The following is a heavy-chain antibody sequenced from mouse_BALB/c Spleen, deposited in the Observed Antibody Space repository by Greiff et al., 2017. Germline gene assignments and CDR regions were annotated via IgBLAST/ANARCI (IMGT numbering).Heavy chain of an antibody. CDR2: IDPANGNT. V-gene: IGHV14-3*02. D-gene: IGHD4-1*02. CDR1: GFNIKDTY. J-gene: IGHJ3*01. Sequence: EVQLQQSGAELVKPGASVKLSCTASGFNIKDTYMHWVKQRPEQGLEWIGRIDPANGNTKYDPKFQGKATITADTSSNTAYLQLSSLTSEDTAVYYCARSAKWDAWFAYWGQGTLVTVSA. CDR3: ARSAKWDAWFAY.